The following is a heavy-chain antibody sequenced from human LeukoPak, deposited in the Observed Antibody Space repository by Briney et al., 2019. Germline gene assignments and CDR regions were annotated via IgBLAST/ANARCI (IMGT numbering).Heavy chain of an antibody. D-gene: IGHD3-10*01. J-gene: IGHJ4*02. Sequence: GASVKVSCKASGYIFTGCYMHWVRQAPGQGLEWVGWINPNRGGTTYAQNFQGRVTMTRDTSISTVYMELSRLRSDDTAVYYCARESAGGFGELLYWGQGTLVTVSS. V-gene: IGHV1-2*02. CDR3: ARESAGGFGELLY. CDR2: INPNRGGT. CDR1: GYIFTGCY.